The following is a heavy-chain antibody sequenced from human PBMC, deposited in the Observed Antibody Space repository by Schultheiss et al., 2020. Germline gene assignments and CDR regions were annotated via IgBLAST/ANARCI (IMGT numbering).Heavy chain of an antibody. CDR3: ARDMPAAIQTSWFDP. D-gene: IGHD2-2*01. CDR1: GYSISSGYY. CDR2: IYNSGST. V-gene: IGHV4-38-2*02. J-gene: IGHJ5*02. Sequence: AETLSLTCAVSGYSISSGYYWGWIRQPPGKGLEWIGSIYNSGSTYYNPSLKSRVTISVDTSKNQFSLKLSSVTAADTAVYYCARDMPAAIQTSWFDPWGQGTLVTVSS.